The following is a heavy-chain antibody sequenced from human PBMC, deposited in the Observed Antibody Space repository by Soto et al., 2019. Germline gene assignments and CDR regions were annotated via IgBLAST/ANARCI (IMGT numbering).Heavy chain of an antibody. J-gene: IGHJ4*01. V-gene: IGHV3-9*01. Sequence: GGSLRLSCTASGFTFDDYAMHWVRQGPGRGLEWVSGITWNSGKIAYADSVKGRFTFARDDDNNSLYLQMNSLRPEDTALYYCVKDSYADFHRVLSTAEYFFDYWGHGTQVTVSS. CDR3: VKDSYADFHRVLSTAEYFFDY. CDR2: ITWNSGKI. D-gene: IGHD2-15*01. CDR1: GFTFDDYA.